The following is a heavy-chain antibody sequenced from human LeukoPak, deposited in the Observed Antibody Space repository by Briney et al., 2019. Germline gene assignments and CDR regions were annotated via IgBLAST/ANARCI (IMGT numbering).Heavy chain of an antibody. D-gene: IGHD4-23*01. CDR2: IYYGGNT. V-gene: IGHV4-59*01. CDR1: GGSISPYS. CDR3: ARGADAANSGLFDY. Sequence: ASETLSLTCTVSGGSISPYSWSWIRQPPGKGLEWIGYIYYGGNTNYNPSLKSRVTISLDTPKNQFSLKLRSVTAADTAMYYCARGADAANSGLFDYWGQGTLVTVSS. J-gene: IGHJ4*02.